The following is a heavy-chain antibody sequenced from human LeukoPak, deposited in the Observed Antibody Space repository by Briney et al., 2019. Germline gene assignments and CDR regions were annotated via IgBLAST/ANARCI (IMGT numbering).Heavy chain of an antibody. CDR3: ARDHYGDYGFISS. J-gene: IGHJ5*02. D-gene: IGHD4-17*01. V-gene: IGHV3-53*01. CDR2: IYSAGAT. CDR1: GFTVSDNY. Sequence: GGSLRLSCAASGFTVSDNYMTWVRQAPGKGLEWVSSIYSAGATHYAESVKGRFTISRDNSKNTLYLQMNSLRAEDMAVYYCARDHYGDYGFISSWGQGTLVTVSS.